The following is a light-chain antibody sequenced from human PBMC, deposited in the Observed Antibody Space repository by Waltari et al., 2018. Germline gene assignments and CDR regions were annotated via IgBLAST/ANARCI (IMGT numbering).Light chain of an antibody. V-gene: IGKV3-15*01. J-gene: IGKJ2*01. CDR1: QSVTS. CDR3: QQYNKGLDT. Sequence: EIVMTQSPATLSVSTGEGATLSCRASQSVTSLAWYQQKPGQAPRLLIYGASTRATGIPARFSGSGSGTEFTLTISSLQSEDLAVYYCQQYNKGLDTFGQGTKLEIK. CDR2: GAS.